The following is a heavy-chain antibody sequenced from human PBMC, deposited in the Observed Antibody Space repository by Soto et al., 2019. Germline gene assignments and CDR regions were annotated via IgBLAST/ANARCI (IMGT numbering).Heavy chain of an antibody. CDR3: ARDYAGVGATVMDY. CDR2: IWYDGSTK. Sequence: GGSLRLSCAASGFTFSTYGMHWVRQAPGKGLEWVAVIWYDGSTKYYADSVKGRFTISRDNSKNTPYLQMNSLRGEDTAIYYCARDYAGVGATVMDYWGQGTLVTVSS. D-gene: IGHD1-26*01. V-gene: IGHV3-33*01. J-gene: IGHJ4*02. CDR1: GFTFSTYG.